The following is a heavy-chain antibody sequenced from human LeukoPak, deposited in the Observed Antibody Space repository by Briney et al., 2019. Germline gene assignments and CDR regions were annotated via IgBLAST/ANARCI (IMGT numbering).Heavy chain of an antibody. CDR3: AREGRYYYYYMDV. CDR2: ISTYNDNT. CDR1: GYTFTSYG. J-gene: IGHJ6*03. V-gene: IGHV1-18*01. Sequence: ASVKASCKASGYTFTSYGIIWVRQAPGQGLEWMGWISTYNDNTNSAQKLQGRVTMTTDTSTSTAYMELRSLRSDDTAVYYCAREGRYYYYYMDVWGKGTTVTVSS.